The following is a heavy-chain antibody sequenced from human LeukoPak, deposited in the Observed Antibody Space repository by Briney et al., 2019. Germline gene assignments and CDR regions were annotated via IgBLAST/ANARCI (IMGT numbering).Heavy chain of an antibody. CDR2: ISYDGRNK. CDR1: GFIFSSYG. J-gene: IGHJ4*02. Sequence: PGRSLRLSCAASGFIFSSYGMHWVRQAPGKGLEWVAVISYDGRNKYYADSVKGRFTISRDNSKNTLYLQMNSLRAEDTAVYYCARPYYYDSSGIAIGYWGQGTLVTVSS. CDR3: ARPYYYDSSGIAIGY. D-gene: IGHD3-22*01. V-gene: IGHV3-30*03.